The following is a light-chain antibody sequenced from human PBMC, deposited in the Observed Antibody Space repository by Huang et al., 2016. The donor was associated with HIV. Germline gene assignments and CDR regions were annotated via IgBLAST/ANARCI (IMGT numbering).Light chain of an antibody. CDR3: QQYNNWPYT. V-gene: IGKV3-15*01. CDR2: GAS. Sequence: EIVMTQSPDPLSVSPGTRATLSCRASESVSINFACFQQRPGQAPRLLIHGASNRAACIPARFSGSGSGAEFTLTISSLQSEDFALYYCQQYNNWPYTFGQGTKLEIK. J-gene: IGKJ2*01. CDR1: ESVSIN.